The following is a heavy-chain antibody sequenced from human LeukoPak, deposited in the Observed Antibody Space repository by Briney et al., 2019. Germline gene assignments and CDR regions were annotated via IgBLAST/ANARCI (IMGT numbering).Heavy chain of an antibody. CDR1: GYTFTSYD. V-gene: IGHV1-8*01. J-gene: IGHJ4*02. D-gene: IGHD6-13*01. Sequence: APVKVSCKASGYTFTSYDINWVRQATGQGLEWMGWMNPNSGNTGYAQKFQGRVTMTRNTSISTAYMELSRLRSDDTAVYYCARDGATGYEGFDYWGQGTLVTVSS. CDR2: MNPNSGNT. CDR3: ARDGATGYEGFDY.